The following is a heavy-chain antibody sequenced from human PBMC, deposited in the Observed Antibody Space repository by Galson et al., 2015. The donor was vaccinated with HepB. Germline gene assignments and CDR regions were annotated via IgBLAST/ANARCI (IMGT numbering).Heavy chain of an antibody. Sequence: SLRLSCAAAGFNLSDFWMHWVRQVPTKGLVWVARISPDGRPGYAASVKGRFTFPRDNGKSTLYLQLTSLREDDAGTYYCARDIIGVVKAAPPSLDLWGQGTQVTV. D-gene: IGHD1-20*01. CDR2: ISPDGRP. CDR1: GFNLSDFW. CDR3: ARDIIGVVKAAPPSLDL. V-gene: IGHV3-74*01. J-gene: IGHJ4*02.